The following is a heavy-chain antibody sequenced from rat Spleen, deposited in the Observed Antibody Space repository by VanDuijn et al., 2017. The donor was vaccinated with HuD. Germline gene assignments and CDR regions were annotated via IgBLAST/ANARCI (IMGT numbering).Heavy chain of an antibody. CDR2: ISYDGSGT. CDR1: GFTFSDYN. J-gene: IGHJ2*01. CDR3: ARQGTENIRNYFDY. D-gene: IGHD1-11*01. Sequence: EVQLVESGGGLEQPGRSLKLSCAASGFTFSDYNMAWVRQSPKKGLEWVATISYDGSGTYYRDSVKGRFTISRDNAKSTLYLQMDSLRSEDTATYYCARQGTENIRNYFDYWGQGVMVTVSS. V-gene: IGHV5-7*01.